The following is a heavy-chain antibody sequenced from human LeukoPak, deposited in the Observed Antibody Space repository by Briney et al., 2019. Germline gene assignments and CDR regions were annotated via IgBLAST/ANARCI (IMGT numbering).Heavy chain of an antibody. V-gene: IGHV3-66*02. CDR1: GFTVSSNY. CDR2: IYSGGST. J-gene: IGHJ4*02. Sequence: GGSLRLSCAASGFTVSSNYMSWVRQAPGKGLEWVSVIYSGGSTYYADSVKGRSTISRDNSKNTLYLQMNSLRAEDTAVYYCARPFPRAYDFDYWGRGTLVTVSS. CDR3: ARPFPRAYDFDY. D-gene: IGHD3-3*01.